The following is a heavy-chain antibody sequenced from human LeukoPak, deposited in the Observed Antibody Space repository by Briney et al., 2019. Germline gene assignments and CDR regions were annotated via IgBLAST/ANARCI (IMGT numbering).Heavy chain of an antibody. Sequence: PSETLSLTCAVYGGSFSGYYWSWIRQPPXXXLEWIGEINXSGSTNYNPSLKSRVTISVDTSKNQFSLKLSSVTAADTAVYYCARGGYCTNGVCHYYYYYYGMDVWGQGTTVTVSS. V-gene: IGHV4-34*01. J-gene: IGHJ6*02. D-gene: IGHD2-8*01. CDR3: ARGGYCTNGVCHYYYYYYGMDV. CDR2: INXSGST. CDR1: GGSFSGYY.